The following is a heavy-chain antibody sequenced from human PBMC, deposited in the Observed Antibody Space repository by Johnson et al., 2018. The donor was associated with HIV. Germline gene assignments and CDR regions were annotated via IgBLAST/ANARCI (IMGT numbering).Heavy chain of an antibody. CDR3: ALVLGALPGAFDI. V-gene: IGHV3-53*01. J-gene: IGHJ3*02. D-gene: IGHD3-16*01. CDR1: GLNVSSTY. CDR2: MYRGGST. Sequence: VQLVESGGGLIQPGGSLRLYCAASGLNVSSTYMSWVRQAPGKGLEWVSVMYRGGSTYYPDSVKGRFTISRDNSKNTLYIQMNSLRAEDTAVYYCALVLGALPGAFDIWGQGTLVTVSS.